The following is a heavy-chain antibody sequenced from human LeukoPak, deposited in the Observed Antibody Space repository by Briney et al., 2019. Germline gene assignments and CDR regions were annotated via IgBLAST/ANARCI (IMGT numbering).Heavy chain of an antibody. Sequence: GGSLRLSCAAPGFTFSEAWMNWVRQAPGKGLEWVGRIKSKTDGRTTDYAAPVKGRFTISRDDSKNTLYLQMNSLKTEDTAVYYCTTDVWEFTWSDYWGQGTLVTVSS. V-gene: IGHV3-15*01. J-gene: IGHJ4*02. CDR2: IKSKTDGRTT. CDR3: TTDVWEFTWSDY. CDR1: GFTFSEAW. D-gene: IGHD1-26*01.